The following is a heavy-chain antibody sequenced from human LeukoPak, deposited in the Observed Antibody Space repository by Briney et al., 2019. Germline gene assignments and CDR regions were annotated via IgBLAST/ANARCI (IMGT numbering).Heavy chain of an antibody. CDR1: GFTLSNYW. CDR3: AREGSSYYGMDV. D-gene: IGHD1-26*01. V-gene: IGHV3-7*01. Sequence: PGGSLRLSCEASGFTLSNYWMAWVRQAPGKGLEWVANIKQDGSEKYYVDSVKGRFTISRDNAKNSLYLQMNSLRAEDTAVYYCAREGSSYYGMDVWGQGTTVTVSS. J-gene: IGHJ6*02. CDR2: IKQDGSEK.